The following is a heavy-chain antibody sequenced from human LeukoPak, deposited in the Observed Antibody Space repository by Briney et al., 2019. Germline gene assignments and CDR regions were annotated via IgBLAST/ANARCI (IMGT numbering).Heavy chain of an antibody. CDR2: ISAGGGST. D-gene: IGHD6-19*01. Sequence: PGGSLRLSCAASGFTFNSYAMSWVRQAPGAGLEWVSAISAGGGSTDYAESVKGRFTISRDNSKNTLYLQMNSLRAEDTAVYYCAKDRGAYSSGWNDAFDMWGQGTMVTVSS. J-gene: IGHJ3*02. V-gene: IGHV3-23*01. CDR3: AKDRGAYSSGWNDAFDM. CDR1: GFTFNSYA.